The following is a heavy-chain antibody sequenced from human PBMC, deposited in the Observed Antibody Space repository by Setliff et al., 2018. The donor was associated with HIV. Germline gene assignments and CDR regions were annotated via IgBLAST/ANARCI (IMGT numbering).Heavy chain of an antibody. CDR2: IYYSGST. D-gene: IGHD6-19*01. J-gene: IGHJ4*02. CDR3: ARGSPEAFQDSGWYN. Sequence: SETLSLTCTVSGGSISVSSHYWGWIRQPPGKGLEWIGYIYYSGSTNYNPSLKSRVTISVDTSKNQFSLKLNSVTAADTAVYYCARGSPEAFQDSGWYNWGQGTLVTVSS. V-gene: IGHV4-61*05. CDR1: GGSISVSSHY.